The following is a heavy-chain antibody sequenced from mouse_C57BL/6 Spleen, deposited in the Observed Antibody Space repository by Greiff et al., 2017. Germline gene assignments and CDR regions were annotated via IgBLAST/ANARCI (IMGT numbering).Heavy chain of an antibody. CDR2: IHPNSGST. J-gene: IGHJ4*01. CDR3: ARDYGSSFYYARDY. V-gene: IGHV1-64*01. Sequence: QVQLQQPGAELVKPGASVKLSCKASGYTFTSYWMHWVKQRPGQGLEWIGMIHPNSGSTNYNEKFKSKATLTVDKSSSTAYMQLSSLTSEDSAVYYCARDYGSSFYYARDYWGQGTSVTVSS. CDR1: GYTFTSYW. D-gene: IGHD1-1*01.